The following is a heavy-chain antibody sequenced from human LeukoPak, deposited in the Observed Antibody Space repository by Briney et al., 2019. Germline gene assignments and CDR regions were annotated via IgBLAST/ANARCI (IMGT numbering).Heavy chain of an antibody. Sequence: GGSLRLSCGASGFIFDTHDMHWVRQAPGKGLEWVAFIRSDGFHTYYADSVKGRFTITRDNPKNTLYLQMNSLRFEDMAVYYCAKPSGSGVDYWGRGTRVTVSS. V-gene: IGHV3-30*02. CDR1: GFIFDTHD. J-gene: IGHJ4*02. CDR2: IRSDGFHT. D-gene: IGHD1-26*01. CDR3: AKPSGSGVDY.